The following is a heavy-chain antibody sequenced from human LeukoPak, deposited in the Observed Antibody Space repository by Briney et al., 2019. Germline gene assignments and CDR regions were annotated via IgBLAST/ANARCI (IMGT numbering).Heavy chain of an antibody. CDR2: ISYDGSNK. J-gene: IGHJ4*02. CDR1: GFTFSSYG. Sequence: GRSLRLSCAASGFTFSSYGMHWVRQAPGKGLEWVAVISYDGSNKYYADSVKGRFTISRDNSKNTLYLQMNSLRAEDTAVYYCAKDSIDRGRSVPIDYWGQGTLVTVSS. D-gene: IGHD6-6*01. V-gene: IGHV3-30*18. CDR3: AKDSIDRGRSVPIDY.